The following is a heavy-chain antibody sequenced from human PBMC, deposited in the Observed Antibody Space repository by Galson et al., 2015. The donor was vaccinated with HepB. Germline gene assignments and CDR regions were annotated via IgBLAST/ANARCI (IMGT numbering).Heavy chain of an antibody. V-gene: IGHV3-23*01. J-gene: IGHJ6*02. CDR2: ISGSGGST. CDR3: AKKIHGDYYGSGSYYYGMDV. CDR1: GFTFSSYA. D-gene: IGHD3-10*01. Sequence: SLRLSCAASGFTFSSYAMSWVRQAPGKGLEWVSAISGSGGSTYYADSVKGRFTISRDNSKNTLYLQMNSLRAEDTAVYYCAKKIHGDYYGSGSYYYGMDVWGQGTTVTVSS.